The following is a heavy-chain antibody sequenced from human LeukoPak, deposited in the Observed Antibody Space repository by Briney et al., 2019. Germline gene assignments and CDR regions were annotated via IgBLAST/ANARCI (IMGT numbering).Heavy chain of an antibody. D-gene: IGHD1-26*01. CDR3: ARIYSALFDN. Sequence: SETLSLTCTVSGGSINNYYWNWIRQPAGKGMEWIGRIYSSGSTNYNPSLKSRVTMSVDTSKNQFSLKLSSVTAADAAVYYCARIYSALFDNWGQGTLVTVSS. V-gene: IGHV4-4*07. CDR1: GGSINNYY. CDR2: IYSSGST. J-gene: IGHJ4*02.